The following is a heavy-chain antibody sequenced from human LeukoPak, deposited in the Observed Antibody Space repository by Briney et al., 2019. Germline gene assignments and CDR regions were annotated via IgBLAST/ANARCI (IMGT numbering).Heavy chain of an antibody. CDR1: GVSFSGNY. J-gene: IGHJ4*02. CDR3: ARIRCSPGEDSCYNY. CDR2: IYQTKYT. V-gene: IGHV4-34*01. D-gene: IGHD2-15*01. Sequence: SETLSLTCGVRGVSFSGNYWSWLRQSPGKGLEWIGEIYQTKYTTYNPSLRSRVTIWADTSVNQLSLTVTSVTAADTAIYYCARIRCSPGEDSCYNYWGRGTLVTVSS.